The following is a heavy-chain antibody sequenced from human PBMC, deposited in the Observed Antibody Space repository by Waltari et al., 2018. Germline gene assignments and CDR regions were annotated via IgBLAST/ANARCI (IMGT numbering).Heavy chain of an antibody. D-gene: IGHD3-22*01. Sequence: QVQLQESGPGLVKPSQTLSLTCTVSGGSISSGSYYWSWIRQPAGKGLEWIGYIYTSGSTNYNPSRKSRVTISVDTSKNQFSLKLSSVTAADTAVYYCARLGSGYYFDYWGQGTLVTVSS. V-gene: IGHV4-61*09. J-gene: IGHJ4*02. CDR2: IYTSGST. CDR3: ARLGSGYYFDY. CDR1: GGSISSGSYY.